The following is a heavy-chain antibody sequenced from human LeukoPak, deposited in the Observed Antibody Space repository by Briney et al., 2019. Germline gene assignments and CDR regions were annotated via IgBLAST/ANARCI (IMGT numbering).Heavy chain of an antibody. Sequence: SETLSLTCTVSGSISGYYWSWIRQPPGKGLEWIGYIYTSGSTNYNPSLESRVTISVDTSKNQFSLDLSSVTAADTAVYYCARQKCTSASCLTKNAFDIWGQGTMVTVAS. CDR2: IYTSGST. D-gene: IGHD2-2*01. V-gene: IGHV4-4*09. J-gene: IGHJ3*02. CDR1: GSISGYY. CDR3: ARQKCTSASCLTKNAFDI.